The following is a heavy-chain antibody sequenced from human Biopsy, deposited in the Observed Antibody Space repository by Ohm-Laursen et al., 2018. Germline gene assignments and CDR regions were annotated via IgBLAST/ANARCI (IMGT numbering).Heavy chain of an antibody. CDR2: IAERSTYI. CDR1: GFTFSSYA. CDR3: ARERGRKSIAATDY. Sequence: GSLRLSCTASGFTFSSYAMEWVRQAPGKGLEWVSSIAERSTYISYADSVKGRFTISRDNAQNSLYPQMNNLRVEDTAVYYCARERGRKSIAATDYWGQGVLVTVSS. V-gene: IGHV3-21*06. J-gene: IGHJ4*02. D-gene: IGHD6-6*01.